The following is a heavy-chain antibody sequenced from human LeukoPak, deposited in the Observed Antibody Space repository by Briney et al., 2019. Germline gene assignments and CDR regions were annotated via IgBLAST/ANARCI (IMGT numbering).Heavy chain of an antibody. V-gene: IGHV3-7*01. D-gene: IGHD6-6*01. J-gene: IGHJ5*02. CDR2: IKHGGSKK. CDR3: ARERSVAARPRWFDP. Sequence: GGSLRFYCAASGFTFSSYWMSWVRQAPGKGLEWVANIKHGGSKKYYVDSVKGRFTISRDNAKSSLYLQMNSLRAEDTAVYYCARERSVAARPRWFDPWGQGTLVTVSS. CDR1: GFTFSSYW.